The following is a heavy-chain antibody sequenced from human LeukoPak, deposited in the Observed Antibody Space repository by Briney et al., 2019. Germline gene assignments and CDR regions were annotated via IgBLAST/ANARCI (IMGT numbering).Heavy chain of an antibody. D-gene: IGHD3-22*01. CDR3: ARDNGHGYIDY. V-gene: IGHV4-31*03. CDR2: ISYSGGT. Sequence: SETLSLTCTVSGGSISSVGYYWSWIRQHPGKGLDWIGFISYSGGTYYNPSLKSRITMSVDTSENQFYLKLSSVTAADTAVYYCARDNGHGYIDYWGQGTLVTVSS. J-gene: IGHJ4*02. CDR1: GGSISSVGYY.